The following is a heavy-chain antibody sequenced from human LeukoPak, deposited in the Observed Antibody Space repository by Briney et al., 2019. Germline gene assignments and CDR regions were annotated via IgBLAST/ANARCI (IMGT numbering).Heavy chain of an antibody. CDR2: ISSGGSNK. CDR3: AKDQAYCGGDCYSDYYYGMDV. J-gene: IGHJ6*02. V-gene: IGHV3-30*18. CDR1: GFTFSSYA. Sequence: GGSLRLSCVASGFTFSSYAMYWVRQAPGKGLEWVAVISSGGSNKYYGDSVKGRFTISRDNSKNTLYLQMNSLRAEDTAVYYCAKDQAYCGGDCYSDYYYGMDVWGQGTTVTVSS. D-gene: IGHD2-21*02.